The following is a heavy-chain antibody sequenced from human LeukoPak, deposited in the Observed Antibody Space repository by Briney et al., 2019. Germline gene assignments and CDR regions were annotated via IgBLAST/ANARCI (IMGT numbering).Heavy chain of an antibody. J-gene: IGHJ4*02. CDR2: ISSSRGYT. D-gene: IGHD5-12*01. Sequence: PGGSLRLSCAASGFTFSDYYMSWVRQAPGKGLEWVSYISSSRGYTNYADSVKGRFTISRDNAKNSLYLQMNSLRAEDTAVYYCARSGLSGYDTPEGYWGQGTLVTVSS. V-gene: IGHV3-11*03. CDR1: GFTFSDYY. CDR3: ARSGLSGYDTPEGY.